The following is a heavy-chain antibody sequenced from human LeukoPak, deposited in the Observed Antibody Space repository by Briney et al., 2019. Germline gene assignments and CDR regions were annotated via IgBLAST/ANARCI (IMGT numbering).Heavy chain of an antibody. J-gene: IGHJ6*02. CDR2: IGKAGDT. V-gene: IGHV3-13*01. D-gene: IGHD5-12*01. CDR1: GFTFSNYD. CDR3: ARDPSGHGSDV. Sequence: GGSLRLSCTVAGFTFSNYDMHWFRQVPGEGLEWVSGIGKAGDTHYPGSVKGRFTISRENGRNSLYLQMNSLRAGDTAVYYCARDPSGHGSDVWGQGTSVTVSS.